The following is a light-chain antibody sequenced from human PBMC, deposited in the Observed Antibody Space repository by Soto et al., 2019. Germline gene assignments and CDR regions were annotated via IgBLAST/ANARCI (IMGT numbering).Light chain of an antibody. CDR3: CSFTTSSTYV. Sequence: QSALTQPASVSGSPGQSITISCTGTSSDVGAYSYVSWYQQHPGKAPKLMIYDVSNRPSGVSYRFSGSKSDNTASLTISGLQAEDEADYYCCSFTTSSTYVFGTGTKVTVL. CDR2: DVS. CDR1: SSDVGAYSY. J-gene: IGLJ1*01. V-gene: IGLV2-14*01.